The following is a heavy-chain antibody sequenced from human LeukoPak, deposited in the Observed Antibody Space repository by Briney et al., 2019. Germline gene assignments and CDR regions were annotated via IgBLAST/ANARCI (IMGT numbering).Heavy chain of an antibody. D-gene: IGHD3-22*01. CDR2: INHSGGT. Sequence: SETLSLNCDVSDGSFSGYYWTWIRQPPGKGLEWIGEINHSGGTNYNLSLKSRVTMSTDTSKNQFSLNLTSVTAADTAVYYCARGRWLFQYWYFDLWGQGTLVTVSS. V-gene: IGHV4-34*01. CDR3: ARGRWLFQYWYFDL. CDR1: DGSFSGYY. J-gene: IGHJ2*01.